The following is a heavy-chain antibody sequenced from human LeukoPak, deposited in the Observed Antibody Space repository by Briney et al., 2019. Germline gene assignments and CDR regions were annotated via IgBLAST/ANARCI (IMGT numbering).Heavy chain of an antibody. CDR2: ISGSGGTK. Sequence: GGSLRLSCAASGFTFSSYAMSWVRQAPGKGLEWVSAISGSGGTKYYADSVKGRFTISRDNSKNTLYLQMNSMRAEDTAVYYCAKGPFTVTNHYFDYWGQGTLVTVSS. J-gene: IGHJ4*02. CDR1: GFTFSSYA. CDR3: AKGPFTVTNHYFDY. V-gene: IGHV3-23*01. D-gene: IGHD4-17*01.